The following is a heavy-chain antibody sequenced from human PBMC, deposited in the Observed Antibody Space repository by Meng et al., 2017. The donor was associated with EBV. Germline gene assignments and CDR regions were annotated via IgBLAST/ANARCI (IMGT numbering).Heavy chain of an antibody. D-gene: IGHD6-19*01. J-gene: IGHJ4*02. CDR2: INPNSGGT. V-gene: IGHV1-2*06. Sequence: HVQLVQSWAEVMKAAASAKVSCKASGYTFTGYYMHWVRQAPGRGLEWMGRINPNSGGTNYAQKFQGRVTMTRDTSISTAYMELSRLRSDDTAVYYCVRVGIAVAGTGDYWGQGTLVTVSS. CDR1: GYTFTGYY. CDR3: VRVGIAVAGTGDY.